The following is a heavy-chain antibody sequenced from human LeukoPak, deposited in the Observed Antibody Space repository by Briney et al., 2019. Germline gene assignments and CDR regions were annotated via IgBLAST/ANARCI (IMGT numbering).Heavy chain of an antibody. D-gene: IGHD6-13*01. V-gene: IGHV3-21*01. CDR1: GFTFSSYS. CDR3: ARVTSGITGGTYYYYYMDV. Sequence: PGGSLRLSCAASGFTFSSYSMSWVRQAPGKGLEWVSSISSSKTYIYYADSVKGRFTISRDNVKNSLYLQMNSLRAEDTAVYYCARVTSGITGGTYYYYYMDVRGKGTTVTVSS. J-gene: IGHJ6*03. CDR2: ISSSKTYI.